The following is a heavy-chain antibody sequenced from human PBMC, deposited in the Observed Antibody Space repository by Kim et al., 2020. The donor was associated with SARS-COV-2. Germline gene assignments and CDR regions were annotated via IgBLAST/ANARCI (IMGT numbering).Heavy chain of an antibody. V-gene: IGHV4-31*02. CDR3: ARAGLRGYSYGHGDLDY. Sequence: LKSRVTISVDTSKNQFSLKLSSVTAADTAVYYCARAGLRGYSYGHGDLDYWGQGTLVTVSS. D-gene: IGHD5-18*01. J-gene: IGHJ4*02.